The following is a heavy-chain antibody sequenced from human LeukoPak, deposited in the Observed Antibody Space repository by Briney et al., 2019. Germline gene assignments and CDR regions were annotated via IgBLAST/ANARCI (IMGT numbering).Heavy chain of an antibody. V-gene: IGHV3-48*03. CDR1: GFTFSSYE. Sequence: GGSLRLSCAASGFTFSSYEMNWVRQAPGKGLEWVSYISSSGSTIYYTDSVKGRFTISRDNSKNTLYLQMNSLRVEDTAVNYCAALARDYWRQGTLVTVSS. CDR3: AALARDY. J-gene: IGHJ4*02. CDR2: ISSSGSTI. D-gene: IGHD3-3*02.